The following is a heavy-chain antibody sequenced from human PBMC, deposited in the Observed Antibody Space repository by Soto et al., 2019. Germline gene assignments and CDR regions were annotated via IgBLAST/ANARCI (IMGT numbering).Heavy chain of an antibody. CDR3: ARDARRCSGGSCYGYYYGMDV. Sequence: SETLSLTCTVSGGSISSYYWSWIRQPPGKGLEWIGYIYYSGSTNYNPSLKSRVTISVDTSKNQFSLKLSSVTAADTAVYYCARDARRCSGGSCYGYYYGMDVWGQGTTVTVSS. D-gene: IGHD2-15*01. V-gene: IGHV4-59*01. CDR1: GGSISSYY. J-gene: IGHJ6*02. CDR2: IYYSGST.